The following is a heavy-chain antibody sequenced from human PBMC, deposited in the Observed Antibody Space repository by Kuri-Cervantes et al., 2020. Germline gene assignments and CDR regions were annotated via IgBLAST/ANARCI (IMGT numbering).Heavy chain of an antibody. D-gene: IGHD2-2*01. CDR1: GGSISSSSYY. Sequence: SETLSLTCTVSGGSISSSSYYWGWIRQPPGKGLEWIGYIYHSGSTYYNPSLKSRVTISVDRSKNQFSLKLSSVTAADTAVYYCARAYCSSTSCWLDPWGQGTLVTVSS. CDR2: IYHSGST. CDR3: ARAYCSSTSCWLDP. J-gene: IGHJ5*02. V-gene: IGHV4-39*07.